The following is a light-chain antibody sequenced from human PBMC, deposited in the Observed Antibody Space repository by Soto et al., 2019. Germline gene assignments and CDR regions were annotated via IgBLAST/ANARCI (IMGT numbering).Light chain of an antibody. CDR1: HNVGSF. CDR2: ATS. J-gene: IGKJ2*01. V-gene: IGKV1-39*01. Sequence: DIQMTQSPSSLSASVGDRVSLTCRAAHNVGSFVNWYQQKPGKAPRLLIYATSNLQSGVTSRNSGSRSGPDFTLTTSSLQPADFATYSCKQSYSDQYTFGQGNQLAIK. CDR3: KQSYSDQYT.